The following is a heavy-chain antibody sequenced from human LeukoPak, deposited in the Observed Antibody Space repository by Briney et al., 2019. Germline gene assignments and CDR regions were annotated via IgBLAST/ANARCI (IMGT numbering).Heavy chain of an antibody. V-gene: IGHV3-23*01. J-gene: IGHJ4*02. Sequence: GGSLRLSCAASGFTFSSYAMSWVRQAPGKGLEWVSAISGSGGSTYYADSVKGQFTISRDNAKNSLYLQMNSLRAEDTAVYYCARDVNISGWYGDYWGQGTLVTVSS. CDR3: ARDVNISGWYGDY. CDR2: ISGSGGST. CDR1: GFTFSSYA. D-gene: IGHD6-19*01.